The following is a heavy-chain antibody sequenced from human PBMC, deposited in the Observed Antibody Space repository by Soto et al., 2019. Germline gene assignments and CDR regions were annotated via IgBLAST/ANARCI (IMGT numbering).Heavy chain of an antibody. Sequence: QVQLVESGGGVVQPGRSLRLSCAASGFTFSSYGMHWVRQAPGKGLEWVAVIWYDGSNKYYADSVKGRFTISRDNSKNTLYLQMNSLRAADTAVYYCARGIAVRPLDYWGQGTLVTVSS. D-gene: IGHD6-6*01. J-gene: IGHJ4*02. V-gene: IGHV3-33*01. CDR1: GFTFSSYG. CDR3: ARGIAVRPLDY. CDR2: IWYDGSNK.